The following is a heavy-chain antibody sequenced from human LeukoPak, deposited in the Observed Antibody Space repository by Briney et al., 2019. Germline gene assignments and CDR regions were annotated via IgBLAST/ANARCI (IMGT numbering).Heavy chain of an antibody. D-gene: IGHD3-10*01. CDR3: ARGGRLLWFGEFDY. CDR1: GGTFSSYA. J-gene: IGHJ4*02. V-gene: IGHV1-69*13. CDR2: IIPIFGTA. Sequence: GASVKVSCEASGGTFSSYAISWVRQAPGQGLEWMGGIIPIFGTANYAQKFQGRVTITADESATTAYMELSSLRSEDTAVYFCARGGRLLWFGEFDYWGQGTLVTVSS.